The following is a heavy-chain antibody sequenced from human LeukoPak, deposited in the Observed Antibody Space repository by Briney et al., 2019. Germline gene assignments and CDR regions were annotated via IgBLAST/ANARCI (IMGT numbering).Heavy chain of an antibody. V-gene: IGHV6-1*01. CDR3: ARAPYSSGWYNDVGAFDI. CDR1: GDSVSSNSAA. Sequence: SQTLSLTCAISGDSVSSNSAAWNWIRQSPSRGLEWLGRTYYRSKWYNDYAVSVKSRITINPDTSKNQFSLKLSSVTAADTAVYYCARAPYSSGWYNDVGAFDIWGQGTMVTVSS. J-gene: IGHJ3*02. CDR2: TYYRSKWYN. D-gene: IGHD6-19*01.